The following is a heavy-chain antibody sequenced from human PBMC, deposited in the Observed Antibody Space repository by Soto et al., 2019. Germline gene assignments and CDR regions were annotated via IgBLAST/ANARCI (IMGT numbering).Heavy chain of an antibody. D-gene: IGHD2-2*01. CDR2: ISYDGSNK. CDR3: AKDLGYCSSTSCYSLNWFDP. Sequence: GGSLRLSCAASGFTFSSYGMHWVRQAPGKGLEWVAVISYDGSNKYYADSAKGRFTISRDNSKNTLYLQMNSLRAEDTAVYYCAKDLGYCSSTSCYSLNWFDPWGQGTLVTVSS. V-gene: IGHV3-30*18. CDR1: GFTFSSYG. J-gene: IGHJ5*02.